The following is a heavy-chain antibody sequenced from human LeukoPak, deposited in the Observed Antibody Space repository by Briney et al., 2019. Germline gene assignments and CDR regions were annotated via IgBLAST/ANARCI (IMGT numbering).Heavy chain of an antibody. V-gene: IGHV4-34*01. CDR1: GGSFSGYY. J-gene: IGHJ4*02. CDR3: ARHNSPGGLLWFGELLGYFDY. Sequence: SETLSLTCAVYGGSFSGYYWSWIRQPPGKGLEWIGEINHSGSTYYNPSLKSRVTISVDTSKNQFSLKLSSVTAADTAVYYCARHNSPGGLLWFGELLGYFDYWGQGTLVTVSS. CDR2: INHSGST. D-gene: IGHD3-10*01.